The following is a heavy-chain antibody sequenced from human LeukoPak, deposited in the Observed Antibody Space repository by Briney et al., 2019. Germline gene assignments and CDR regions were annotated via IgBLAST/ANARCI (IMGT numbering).Heavy chain of an antibody. Sequence: GGSLRVSCARSGFSFLPYFLSWVRQAPGKGREGVSAISGRCRSTYYAVSVKARFTISRDNAKYTLDLQMNSQRAEDAAVYYCANSFCSCTTCHGGFDYWGQGTLVTVSS. CDR1: GFSFLPYF. V-gene: IGHV3-23*01. J-gene: IGHJ4*02. CDR2: ISGRCRST. D-gene: IGHD2-2*01. CDR3: ANSFCSCTTCHGGFDY.